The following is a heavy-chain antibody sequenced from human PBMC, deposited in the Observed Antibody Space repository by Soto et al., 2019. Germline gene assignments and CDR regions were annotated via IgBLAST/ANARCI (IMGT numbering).Heavy chain of an antibody. D-gene: IGHD1-1*01. V-gene: IGHV3-30-3*01. CDR3: ARDRLRYNWNDFPYYYYGMDV. CDR1: GFTFSSYA. Sequence: QVQLVESGGGVVQPGRSLRLSCAASGFTFSSYAMHWVRQAPGKGLKWVAVISYDGSNKYYADSVKGRFTISRDNSKNTLYLQMTSLRAEDTAVYYCARDRLRYNWNDFPYYYYGMDVWGQGTTVTVSS. CDR2: ISYDGSNK. J-gene: IGHJ6*02.